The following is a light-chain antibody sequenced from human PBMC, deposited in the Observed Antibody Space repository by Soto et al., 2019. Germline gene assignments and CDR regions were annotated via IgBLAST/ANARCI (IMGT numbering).Light chain of an antibody. CDR3: QQYNSSPFT. CDR1: QSISNW. CDR2: KAS. J-gene: IGKJ2*01. Sequence: DIQMTQSPSTLSASVGDRVTITCRASQSISNWLAWYQQKPGKAPKLLIYKASSLESGVPSRFSGSGSGTEFTLTINGLQPDDFATYYCQQYNSSPFTFGQGTKLEIK. V-gene: IGKV1-5*03.